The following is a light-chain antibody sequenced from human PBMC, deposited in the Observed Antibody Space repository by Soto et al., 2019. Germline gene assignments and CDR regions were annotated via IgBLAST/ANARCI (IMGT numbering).Light chain of an antibody. CDR3: QQYNSYWT. V-gene: IGKV1-5*01. J-gene: IGKJ1*01. CDR1: QSISSW. CDR2: DAS. Sequence: DIQITQSPSTLSASVGDRVTITCRASQSISSWLAWYQQKPGKAPKLLIYDASSLESGVPSRFSGSGSGTEFTLTIRSLKPDDFATYYCQQYNSYWTFGQGTKVEIK.